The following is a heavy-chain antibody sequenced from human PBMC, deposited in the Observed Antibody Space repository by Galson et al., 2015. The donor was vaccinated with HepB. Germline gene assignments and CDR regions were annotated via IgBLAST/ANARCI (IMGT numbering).Heavy chain of an antibody. Sequence: SLRLSCAASGFTFSSYSMNWVRQAPGKGLEWVSYISSSSSTIYYADSVKGRFTISRDNAKSSLYLQMNSLRDEDTAVYYCARGRFYYDSSGYFYFDYWGQGTLVTVSS. CDR1: GFTFSSYS. CDR2: ISSSSSTI. J-gene: IGHJ4*02. CDR3: ARGRFYYDSSGYFYFDY. D-gene: IGHD3-22*01. V-gene: IGHV3-48*02.